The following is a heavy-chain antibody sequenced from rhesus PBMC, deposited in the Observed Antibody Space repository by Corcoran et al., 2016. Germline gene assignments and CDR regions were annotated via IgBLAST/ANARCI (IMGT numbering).Heavy chain of an antibody. CDR2: IYGRGGGT. CDR1: GGSISDDYY. D-gene: IGHD6-31*01. V-gene: IGHV4-106*01. Sequence: QVQLQESGPGLLKPSETLSLTCAVSGGSISDDYYWSWIRQPPGKGLEWIGYIYGRGGGTNYNPSLKNRVTISIDTSKNQFSLKLSSVTAADTAVYYCARVDSSGWGFDYWGQGVLVTVSS. J-gene: IGHJ4*01. CDR3: ARVDSSGWGFDY.